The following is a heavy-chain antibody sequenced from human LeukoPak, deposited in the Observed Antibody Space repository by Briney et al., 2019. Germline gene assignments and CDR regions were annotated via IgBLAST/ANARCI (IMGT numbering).Heavy chain of an antibody. D-gene: IGHD3-10*01. CDR3: ARRDYGSGSFFGIDY. J-gene: IGHJ4*02. V-gene: IGHV3-48*02. Sequence: PGGSLRLSCAASGFTFSSYTMSWVRQAPGKGLEWISSISGGSSTIYYADSMKGRFTISRDNARNSLNLQMNSLRDEDTAVYYCARRDYGSGSFFGIDYWGQGTLVTVSS. CDR1: GFTFSSYT. CDR2: ISGGSSTI.